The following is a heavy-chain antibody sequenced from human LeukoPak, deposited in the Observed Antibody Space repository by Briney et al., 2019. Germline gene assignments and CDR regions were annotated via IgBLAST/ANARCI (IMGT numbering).Heavy chain of an antibody. CDR1: GGSISSYY. CDR3: AREGYCSSTSCYGKSWFDP. V-gene: IGHV4-59*01. D-gene: IGHD2-2*01. J-gene: IGHJ5*02. Sequence: PSETLSLTCTVSGGSISSYYWSWIRQPPGKGLEWIGYIYYSGSTNYNPSLKSRVTISVDTSKNQFSLKLSSVIAADTAVYYCAREGYCSSTSCYGKSWFDPWGQGTLVTVSS. CDR2: IYYSGST.